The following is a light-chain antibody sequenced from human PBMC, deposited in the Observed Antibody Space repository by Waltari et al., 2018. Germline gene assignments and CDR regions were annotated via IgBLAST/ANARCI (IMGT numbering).Light chain of an antibody. Sequence: HSARTQPASVSGSPRPSRTTPCPRTSRTVARYNLASWYQQYPGKAPKLMIYEVNMRPSGVSNRFSGSKSGNTASLTISGLQAEDEADYYCCSYAGSSTLFGGGTKLTVL. CDR2: EVN. J-gene: IGLJ3*02. CDR3: CSYAGSSTL. V-gene: IGLV2-23*02. CDR1: SRTVARYNL.